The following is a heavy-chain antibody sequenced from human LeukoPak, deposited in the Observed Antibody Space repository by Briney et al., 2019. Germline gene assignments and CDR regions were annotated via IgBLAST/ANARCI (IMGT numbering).Heavy chain of an antibody. CDR1: GGSVSSGSYY. CDR2: IYYSGST. D-gene: IGHD3-9*01. V-gene: IGHV4-61*01. CDR3: ARAGHYYDILTGYYGLDY. Sequence: SETLSLTCTVSGGSVSSGSYYWSWIRQPSGKGLEWIGYIYYSGSTNYNPSLKSRVTISVDTSKNQFSLKLSSVTAADTAVYYCARAGHYYDILTGYYGLDYWGQGTLVTVSS. J-gene: IGHJ4*02.